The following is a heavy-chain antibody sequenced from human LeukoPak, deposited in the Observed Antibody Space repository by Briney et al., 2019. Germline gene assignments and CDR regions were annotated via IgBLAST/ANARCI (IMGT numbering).Heavy chain of an antibody. CDR2: ISRSGSTK. CDR1: GFTFSDHN. V-gene: IGHV3-11*04. J-gene: IGHJ6*04. D-gene: IGHD3-10*02. CDR3: AELGITMIGGV. Sequence: GGSLRLSCAASGFTFSDHNMRWIRQAPGKGLEWVSSISRSGSTKYYADSVKGRFTISRDNAKNSLYLQMNSLRAEDTAVYYCAELGITMIGGVWGKGTTVTISS.